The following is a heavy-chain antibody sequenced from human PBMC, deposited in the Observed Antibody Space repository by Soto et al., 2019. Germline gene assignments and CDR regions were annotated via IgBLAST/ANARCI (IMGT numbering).Heavy chain of an antibody. J-gene: IGHJ6*04. CDR2: IMPVFATP. V-gene: IGHV1-69*12. Sequence: QVQLMQSGAEVKKPGSSVKVSCKASGGTFSTSAISWVRQAPGEGLEWVGGIMPVFATPDYAQKFQGRVTISAEESTTTAYLELTSLTTDDTAVYYCARDKDRQQLGGNYYFILDVWGKGTAITVSS. CDR3: ARDKDRQQLGGNYYFILDV. D-gene: IGHD1-1*01. CDR1: GGTFSTSA.